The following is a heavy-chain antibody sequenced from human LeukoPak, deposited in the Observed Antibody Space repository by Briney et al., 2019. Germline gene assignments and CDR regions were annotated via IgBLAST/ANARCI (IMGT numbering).Heavy chain of an antibody. CDR3: ARSYYYDSSGD. CDR2: IIPILGIA. Sequence: SVKVSCKASGGTFSSYAISWVRQAPGQGLEWMGRIIPILGIANYAQKFQGRVTMTRDTSISTAYMELSRLRSDDTAVYYCARSYYYDSSGDWGQGTLVTVSS. CDR1: GGTFSSYA. V-gene: IGHV1-69*04. D-gene: IGHD3-22*01. J-gene: IGHJ4*02.